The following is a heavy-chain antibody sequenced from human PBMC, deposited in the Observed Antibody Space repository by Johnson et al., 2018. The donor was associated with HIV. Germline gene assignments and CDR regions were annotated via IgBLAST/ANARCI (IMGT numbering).Heavy chain of an antibody. V-gene: IGHV3-74*02. CDR2: IHNDGSST. D-gene: IGHD3-22*01. CDR3: VRRFYDSSAFDV. J-gene: IGHJ3*01. Sequence: VQLVESGGGVVQPGGSLRLSCAASGFTFSSYWMHWVRQAPGKGLVWVSRIHNDGSSTTYTDSVKGRFTISRDNSKNTLFLQMNSLRAEDTAVYYCVRRFYDSSAFDVWGQGTLVTVSS. CDR1: GFTFSSYW.